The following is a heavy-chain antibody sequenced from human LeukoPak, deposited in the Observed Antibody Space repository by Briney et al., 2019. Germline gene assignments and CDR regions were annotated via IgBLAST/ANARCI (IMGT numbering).Heavy chain of an antibody. J-gene: IGHJ3*02. CDR1: GGSISSYY. Sequence: SETLSLTCTVSGGSISSYYWSWIRQPPGKGLEWIGYIYYSGSTNYNPSPKSRVTISVDTSKNQFSLKLSSVTAADTAVYYCARDRGYYRDAFDIWGQGTMVTVSS. V-gene: IGHV4-59*01. D-gene: IGHD3-22*01. CDR3: ARDRGYYRDAFDI. CDR2: IYYSGST.